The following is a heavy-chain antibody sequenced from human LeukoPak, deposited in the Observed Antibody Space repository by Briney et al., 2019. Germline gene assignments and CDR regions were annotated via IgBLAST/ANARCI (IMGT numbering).Heavy chain of an antibody. Sequence: GGSLRLSCAVSGITLSNYGMSWVRQAPGKGLEWVAGISDSGGRTNYADSVKGRFTISRDNPKNTLYLQMNSQRAEDTAVYYCAKRGAVIRVILVGFHKEAYYFDSWGQGALVTVSS. D-gene: IGHD3-22*01. CDR3: AKRGAVIRVILVGFHKEAYYFDS. CDR2: ISDSGGRT. J-gene: IGHJ4*02. V-gene: IGHV3-23*01. CDR1: GITLSNYG.